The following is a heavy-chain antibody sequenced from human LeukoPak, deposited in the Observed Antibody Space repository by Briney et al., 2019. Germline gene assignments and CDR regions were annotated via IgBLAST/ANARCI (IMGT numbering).Heavy chain of an antibody. D-gene: IGHD6-6*01. CDR3: AKDRQQLAFDY. V-gene: IGHV3-23*01. Sequence: PGGSLRLSCAASGFTFSTYAMSWVRQAPGKGLEWVSAIRGSGGNTYYADSVKGRFTISRDSSKNTLYLQMNSLRADDTAVYYCAKDRQQLAFDYWGQGTLVTVSS. CDR2: IRGSGGNT. J-gene: IGHJ4*02. CDR1: GFTFSTYA.